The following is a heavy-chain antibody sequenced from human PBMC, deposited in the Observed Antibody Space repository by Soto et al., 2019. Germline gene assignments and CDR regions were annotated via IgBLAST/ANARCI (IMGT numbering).Heavy chain of an antibody. CDR3: ARERSRYYDYICGSYRTEEELYWFDP. Sequence: ASVKVSCKASGYTFTSYGISWVRQAPGQGLEWMGWISAYNGNTNYAQKLQGRVTMTTDTSTSTAYMELRSLRSDDTAVYYCARERSRYYDYICGSYRTEEELYWFDPWG. CDR2: ISAYNGNT. J-gene: IGHJ5*02. V-gene: IGHV1-18*01. CDR1: GYTFTSYG. D-gene: IGHD3-16*02.